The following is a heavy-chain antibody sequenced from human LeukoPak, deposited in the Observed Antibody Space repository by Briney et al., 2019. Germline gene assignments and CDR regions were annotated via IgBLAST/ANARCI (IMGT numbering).Heavy chain of an antibody. J-gene: IGHJ4*02. CDR1: GFTFSSYS. D-gene: IGHD6-19*01. CDR2: ISSSSSYI. Sequence: GRSLRLSCAASGFTFSSYSMNWVRQAPGKGLEWVSSISSSSSYIYYADSVKGRFTISRDNAKNSLYLQMNSLRAEDTAVYYCARDEERSSGWYGVVSHFDYWGQGTLVTVSS. CDR3: ARDEERSSGWYGVVSHFDY. V-gene: IGHV3-21*01.